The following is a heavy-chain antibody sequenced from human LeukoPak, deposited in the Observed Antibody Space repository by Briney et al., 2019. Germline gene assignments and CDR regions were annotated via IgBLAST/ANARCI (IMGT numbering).Heavy chain of an antibody. D-gene: IGHD6-19*01. CDR1: GFTFSSYS. V-gene: IGHV3-21*01. CDR2: ISSSSSYI. J-gene: IGHJ4*02. CDR3: ARGIAVAGTRAPLDY. Sequence: PGGSLRLSCAASGFTFSSYSMNWVRQAPGKGLEWVSSISSSSSYIYYADSVKGRFTISRDNAKNSLYLQMNSLSAEDTAVYYCARGIAVAGTRAPLDYWGQGTLVTVSS.